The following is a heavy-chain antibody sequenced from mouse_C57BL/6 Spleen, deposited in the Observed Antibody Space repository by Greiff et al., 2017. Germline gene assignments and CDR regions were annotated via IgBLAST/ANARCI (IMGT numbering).Heavy chain of an antibody. Sequence: QVHVKQPGTELVKPGASVKLSCKASGYTFTSYWMHWVKQRPGQGLEWIGNINPSNGGTNYNEKFKSKATLTVDKSSSTAYMQLSSLTSEDSAVYYCARSKGLLEAWFAYWGQGTLVTVSA. J-gene: IGHJ3*01. V-gene: IGHV1-53*01. D-gene: IGHD2-10*01. CDR1: GYTFTSYW. CDR2: INPSNGGT. CDR3: ARSKGLLEAWFAY.